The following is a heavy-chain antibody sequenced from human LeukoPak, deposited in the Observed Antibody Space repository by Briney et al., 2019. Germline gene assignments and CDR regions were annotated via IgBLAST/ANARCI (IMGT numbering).Heavy chain of an antibody. CDR1: GFTFRSYW. Sequence: TGGSLRLSCAASGFTFRSYWMNWVRQAPGKGLEWVANIKQGGSEKYYVDSVKGRFTISRDNSKNSLYLQMNSLRAEDTAVYYCARDRAMDDYWGQGTLVTVSS. CDR3: ARDRAMDDY. J-gene: IGHJ4*02. D-gene: IGHD5-18*01. CDR2: IKQGGSEK. V-gene: IGHV3-7*01.